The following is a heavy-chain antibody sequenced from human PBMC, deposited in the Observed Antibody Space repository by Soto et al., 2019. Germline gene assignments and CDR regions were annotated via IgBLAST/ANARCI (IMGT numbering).Heavy chain of an antibody. J-gene: IGHJ3*02. CDR2: ISYNGRDK. Sequence: QEQLVESGGGVVQPGRSLRLSCAASGFTFSNHAMHWVRQAPGKGLEWVAFISYNGRDKFYADSVKGRFTISRDNSKNTLYLQMDSLRVEDTTVYYCAREGGDAFDIWGQGTVVTASS. CDR3: AREGGDAFDI. CDR1: GFTFSNHA. D-gene: IGHD2-15*01. V-gene: IGHV3-30*04.